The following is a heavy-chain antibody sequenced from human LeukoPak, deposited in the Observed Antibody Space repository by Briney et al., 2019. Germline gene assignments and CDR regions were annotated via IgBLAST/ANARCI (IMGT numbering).Heavy chain of an antibody. CDR1: GFTVSSNY. J-gene: IGHJ6*03. CDR2: IYSGGST. Sequence: GGSLRLSCAASGFTVSSNYMSWVRQAPGKGLEWVSVIYSGGSTYYADSVKGRFTISRDNSKNTLYLQMNSLRAEDTAVYYCARLRGYYYYYRDVWGKGTTVTVSS. D-gene: IGHD3-16*01. CDR3: ARLRGYYYYYRDV. V-gene: IGHV3-66*02.